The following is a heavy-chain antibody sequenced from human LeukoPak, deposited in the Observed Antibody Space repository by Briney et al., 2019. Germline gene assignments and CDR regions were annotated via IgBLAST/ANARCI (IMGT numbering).Heavy chain of an antibody. J-gene: IGHJ6*03. Sequence: GGSLRLSCATSGVTNSMSWVRQAPGTGREWVSSISASGGGTHYTGSVKGRFTISRDNSKKTIYLQMNSLRVDDTAKYFCAAWDPNFYYMDVWGKGTTVTVSS. D-gene: IGHD1-26*01. V-gene: IGHV3-23*01. CDR3: AAWDPNFYYMDV. CDR1: GVTNS. CDR2: ISASGGGT.